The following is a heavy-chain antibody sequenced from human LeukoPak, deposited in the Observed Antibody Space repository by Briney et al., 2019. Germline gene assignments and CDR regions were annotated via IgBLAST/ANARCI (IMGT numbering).Heavy chain of an antibody. CDR2: IYYSGST. V-gene: IGHV4-61*01. Sequence: SETLSLTCTVSGGSISSGRYYWSWIRQPPGKGLEWIGYIYYSGSTNYNPSLKSRVTISVDTSKNQFSLKMSSVTAADTAVYYCARARDGHINNWFDPWGQGTLVIVSS. CDR3: ARARDGHINNWFDP. CDR1: GGSISSGRYY. J-gene: IGHJ5*02. D-gene: IGHD5-24*01.